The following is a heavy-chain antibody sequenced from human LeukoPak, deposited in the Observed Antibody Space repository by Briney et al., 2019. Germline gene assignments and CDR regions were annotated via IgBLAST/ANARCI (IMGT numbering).Heavy chain of an antibody. D-gene: IGHD1-26*01. CDR2: IIPIFGTA. CDR1: GGTFSSYA. J-gene: IGHJ4*02. Sequence: ASVKVSCKASGGTFSSYAISWVRQAPGQGLEWMGGIIPIFGTANYAQKFQGRVTITADESTSTAYVELSSLRSEDTAVYYCATTALYSRSYYTRTYYFDYWGQGTLVTVSS. CDR3: ATTALYSRSYYTRTYYFDY. V-gene: IGHV1-69*13.